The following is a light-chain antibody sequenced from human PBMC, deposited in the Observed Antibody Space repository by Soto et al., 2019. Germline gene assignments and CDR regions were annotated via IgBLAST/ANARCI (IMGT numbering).Light chain of an antibody. Sequence: DIQMTQSPSTLSASVGDRVTITCRASQSISSWLAWYQQKPGKAPMLLIYDASSLESGVPSRFSGSGSGTDFTLTISSLPTDEFATYYCQQYNSYGTFGQGTKVDSK. V-gene: IGKV1-5*01. J-gene: IGKJ1*01. CDR3: QQYNSYGT. CDR2: DAS. CDR1: QSISSW.